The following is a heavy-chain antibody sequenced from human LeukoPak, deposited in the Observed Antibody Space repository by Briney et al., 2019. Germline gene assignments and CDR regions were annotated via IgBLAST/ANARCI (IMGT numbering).Heavy chain of an antibody. D-gene: IGHD6-13*01. CDR2: IYSSGGA. Sequence: SETLSLTCSVSGGSISGYYWSWIRQPPGKGLEWVGYIYSSGGANYNPSLRSRVTISVDTSKNHFSLKLTSVTAADTAVYYCAREAAALQNWIDPWGQGTLVTVSS. J-gene: IGHJ5*02. V-gene: IGHV4-4*08. CDR1: GGSISGYY. CDR3: AREAAALQNWIDP.